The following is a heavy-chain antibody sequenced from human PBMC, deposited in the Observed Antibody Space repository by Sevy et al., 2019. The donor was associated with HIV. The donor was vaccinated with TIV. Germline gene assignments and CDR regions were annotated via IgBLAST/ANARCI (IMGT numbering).Heavy chain of an antibody. J-gene: IGHJ3*02. CDR3: ARGYSSSWRSPYDAFDI. CDR2: IIPIFGTA. CDR1: GGTFSSYA. V-gene: IGHV1-69*06. D-gene: IGHD6-13*01. Sequence: ASVKVSCKASGGTFSSYAISWVRQAPGQGLEWMGGIIPIFGTANYAQKFQGRVTITADKSTSTAYMELSSLRSEDTAVYYCARGYSSSWRSPYDAFDIWGQWTMVTVSS.